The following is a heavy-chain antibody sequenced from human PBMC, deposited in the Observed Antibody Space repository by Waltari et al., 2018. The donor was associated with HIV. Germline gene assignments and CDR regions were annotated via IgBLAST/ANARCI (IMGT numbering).Heavy chain of an antibody. D-gene: IGHD3-10*01. Sequence: EVRLVQSGGGLVQPGGSLRLSCVASGLSVSGNYSGWVRQGPGTGLGCVSRMCNDATTYCADSAKGRFTISRDTSKNTLSLDMNHLRPEDTAVYYCARRDGIISAFDIWGQGSMVTVSS. CDR3: ARRDGIISAFDI. CDR1: GLSVSGNY. J-gene: IGHJ3*02. CDR2: MCNDATT. V-gene: IGHV3-66*02.